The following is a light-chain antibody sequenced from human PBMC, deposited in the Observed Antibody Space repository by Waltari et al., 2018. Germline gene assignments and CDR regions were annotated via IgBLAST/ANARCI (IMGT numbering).Light chain of an antibody. V-gene: IGLV3-1*01. J-gene: IGLJ1*01. CDR2: QDT. Sequence: SYDLTQPPSVSVSPGQTAGITCSGAKLGDKYASWYQQKPGQSPVVVIYQDTKRPSGIPERFSGSNSGNTATLTISGTQALDEADYYCQAWDSTSYVFGTGTKVTVL. CDR3: QAWDSTSYV. CDR1: KLGDKY.